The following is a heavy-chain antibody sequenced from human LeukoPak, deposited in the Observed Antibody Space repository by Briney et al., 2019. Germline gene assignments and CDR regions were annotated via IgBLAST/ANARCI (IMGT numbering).Heavy chain of an antibody. CDR3: AKDGVIDY. Sequence: PGGSLRLSCAVSDFTVSGHHMTWVRQAPGKGLEWVSIIYTDGTTYYADSVKGRFTISRDNSENMSYLQMNSLRAEDTAVYYCAKDGVIDYWGQGTLVTVSS. V-gene: IGHV3-53*01. J-gene: IGHJ4*02. CDR2: IYTDGTT. CDR1: DFTVSGHH.